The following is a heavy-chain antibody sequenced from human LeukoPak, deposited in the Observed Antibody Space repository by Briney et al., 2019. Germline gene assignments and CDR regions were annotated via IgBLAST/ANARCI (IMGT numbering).Heavy chain of an antibody. CDR2: ISYDGGNK. D-gene: IGHD3-22*01. CDR3: ARDLHPLMYMIGPFDY. J-gene: IGHJ4*02. CDR1: GFTFSNYA. Sequence: LPGGSLRLSCAASGFTFSNYAMHWVRQAPGKGLEWVAVISYDGGNKYYADSVKGRFTISRDNSKNTLYLQMNSLRAEDTAVYYCARDLHPLMYMIGPFDYWGQGTLVTVSS. V-gene: IGHV3-30*14.